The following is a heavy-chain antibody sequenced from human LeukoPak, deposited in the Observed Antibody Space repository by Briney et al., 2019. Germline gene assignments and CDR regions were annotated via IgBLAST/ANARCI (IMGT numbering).Heavy chain of an antibody. CDR2: ISWNSGSI. Sequence: GRSLRLSCAASGFTFYDYAMHWVRQAPGKGLEGGSGISWNSGSIGYADSVKGRFTISRDNAKNSLYLQMNSLRAEDTALYYCAKDLRGTGFDYWGQGTMVTVSS. CDR3: AKDLRGTGFDY. V-gene: IGHV3-9*01. D-gene: IGHD3/OR15-3a*01. CDR1: GFTFYDYA. J-gene: IGHJ4*02.